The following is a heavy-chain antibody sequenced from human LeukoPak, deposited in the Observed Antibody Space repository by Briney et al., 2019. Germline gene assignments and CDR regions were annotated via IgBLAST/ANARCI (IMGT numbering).Heavy chain of an antibody. CDR2: IYYSGST. CDR3: ARDPSSSAFDGYFDY. CDR1: GGSISSSSYY. J-gene: IGHJ4*02. V-gene: IGHV4-39*07. Sequence: SETLSLTCTVSGGSISSSSYYWGWIRQPPGKGLEWIGSIYYSGSTYYNPSLKSRVTMSVDTSKNQFSLKLSSVTAADTAVYYCARDPSSSAFDGYFDYWGQGTLVTVSS. D-gene: IGHD6-6*01.